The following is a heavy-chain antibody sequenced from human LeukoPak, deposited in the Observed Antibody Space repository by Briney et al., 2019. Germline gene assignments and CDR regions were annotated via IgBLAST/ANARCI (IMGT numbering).Heavy chain of an antibody. J-gene: IGHJ4*02. CDR3: ARHSLYYGSGSYYLGFDY. CDR2: IYTSGST. Sequence: SETLSLTCTVSGGSISSYYWSWIRQPAGKGLEWIGRIYTSGSTNYNPSLKSRVTISVDTSKNQFSLKLSSVTAADTAVYYCARHSLYYGSGSYYLGFDYWGQGTLVTVSS. D-gene: IGHD3-10*01. CDR1: GGSISSYY. V-gene: IGHV4-4*07.